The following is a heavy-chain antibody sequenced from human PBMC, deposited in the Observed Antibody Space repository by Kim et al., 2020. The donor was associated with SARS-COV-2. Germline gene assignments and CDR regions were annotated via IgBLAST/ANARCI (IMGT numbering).Heavy chain of an antibody. J-gene: IGHJ4*02. Sequence: ADSWKSRFTLSSDNSKSTRYLQMNSLRAEDTAVYYCAKPEGGGYSYGTFDYWGQGNLVTVSS. V-gene: IGHV3-30*02. CDR3: AKPEGGGYSYGTFDY. D-gene: IGHD5-18*01.